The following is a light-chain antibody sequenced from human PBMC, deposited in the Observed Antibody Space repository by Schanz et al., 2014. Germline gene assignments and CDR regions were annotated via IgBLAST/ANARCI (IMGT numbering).Light chain of an antibody. V-gene: IGKV1-9*01. CDR1: QGISSY. Sequence: QLTQSPSSLSASVGVRVTITCRASQGISSYLAWYQQKPGKAPKLLIYAASTLQSGVPSRFSGSGSGTDFTLTISSLQPEDFAVYYCQRYGRSPMYTFGQGTKLEIK. CDR2: AAS. J-gene: IGKJ2*01. CDR3: QRYGRSPMYT.